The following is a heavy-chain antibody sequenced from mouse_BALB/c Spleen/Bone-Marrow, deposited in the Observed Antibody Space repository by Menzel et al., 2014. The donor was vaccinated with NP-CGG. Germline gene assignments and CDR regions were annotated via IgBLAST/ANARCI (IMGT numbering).Heavy chain of an antibody. CDR3: ARSGGYDGFSY. J-gene: IGHJ2*01. Sequence: VQRVESGAELAKPGASVKMSCKASGYTFTSYWMHWVKQRPGQGLEWIGYINPSTGYTEYNQKFKDKATLTAGKSSSTAYMQLSSLTSEDSAVYYCARSGGYDGFSYWGQGTTLTVSS. CDR2: INPSTGYT. V-gene: IGHV1-7*01. D-gene: IGHD2-2*01. CDR1: GYTFTSYW.